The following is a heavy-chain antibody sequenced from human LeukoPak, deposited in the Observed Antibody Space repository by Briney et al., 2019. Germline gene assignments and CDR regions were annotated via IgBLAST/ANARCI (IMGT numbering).Heavy chain of an antibody. V-gene: IGHV4-61*01. CDR3: ARTIAVAGFADY. D-gene: IGHD6-19*01. CDR2: IYYSGST. CDR1: GGSISSGSYY. Sequence: PSETLSLTCTVSGGSISSGSYYWSWIRQPPGKGLEWIGYIYYSGSTNYNPSLKSRVTISVDTSKNQFSLKLSSVTAADTAVYYCARTIAVAGFADYWGQGTLVTVSS. J-gene: IGHJ4*02.